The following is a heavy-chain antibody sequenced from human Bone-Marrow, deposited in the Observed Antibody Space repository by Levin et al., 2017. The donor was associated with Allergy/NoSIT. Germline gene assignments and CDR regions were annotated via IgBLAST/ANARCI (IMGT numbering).Heavy chain of an antibody. CDR3: AGQIVAVGAFDY. Sequence: SETLSLTCDVSASSISSGYNWGWIRQPPGKGLEWLGNIYHTGSAYYNPSLRSRVTLLVDRSTNRFSLKLTSVTAADTAVYYCAGQIVAVGAFDYWGQGSPVTVSS. D-gene: IGHD6-13*01. CDR2: IYHTGSA. V-gene: IGHV4-38-2*01. J-gene: IGHJ4*02. CDR1: ASSISSGYN.